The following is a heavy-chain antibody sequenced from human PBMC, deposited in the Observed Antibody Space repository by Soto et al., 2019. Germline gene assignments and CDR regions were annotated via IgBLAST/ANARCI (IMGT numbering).Heavy chain of an antibody. J-gene: IGHJ5*02. CDR2: INHSGST. V-gene: IGHV4-34*01. Sequence: ASETLSLTCAVYGRSFSGYYWSWIRQPPGKGLEWIGEINHSGSTNYNPSLKSRVTISVDTSKNQFSLKLSSVTAADTAVYYCARSPNWFDPWGQGTLVTVSS. CDR3: ARSPNWFDP. CDR1: GRSFSGYY.